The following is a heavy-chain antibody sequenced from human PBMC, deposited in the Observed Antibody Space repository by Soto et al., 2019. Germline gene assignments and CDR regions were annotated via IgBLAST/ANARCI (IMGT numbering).Heavy chain of an antibody. Sequence: QEQLVESGGGVVRPGKSLRLSCEASGFNFTYNAMHWVRQAPGKGLEWVAVISFNGRKKFYARSVKGRFTISRDKSKNTLYLQINNLRPGDTAVYYCARDWLRRDDILTPSWNFNLWGQGTLVTAS. V-gene: IGHV3-30*04. CDR3: ARDWLRRDDILTPSWNFNL. D-gene: IGHD3-9*01. J-gene: IGHJ2*01. CDR2: ISFNGRKK. CDR1: GFNFTYNA.